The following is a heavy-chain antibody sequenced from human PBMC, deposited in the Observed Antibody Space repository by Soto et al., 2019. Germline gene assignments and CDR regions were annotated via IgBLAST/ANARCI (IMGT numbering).Heavy chain of an antibody. V-gene: IGHV3-23*01. CDR1: GFSLGSYA. CDR3: ARLLCGSTSCHYYFYGMDA. J-gene: IGHJ6*02. D-gene: IGHD6-25*01. Sequence: AGSLRLSCAASGFSLGSYAVSWVCQAAGKGLECVSAHGGSDSSTYYVDSVESRFTVSRGYSETPLYLQRNSLRAEDTAEYHCARLLCGSTSCHYYFYGMDASGQGTTVTVSS. CDR2: HGGSDSST.